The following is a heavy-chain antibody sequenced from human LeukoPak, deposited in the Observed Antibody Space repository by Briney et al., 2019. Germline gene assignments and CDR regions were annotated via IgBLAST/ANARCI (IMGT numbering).Heavy chain of an antibody. J-gene: IGHJ6*04. D-gene: IGHD3-10*01. V-gene: IGHV4-34*01. Sequence: SETLSLTCAVYGGSFSGYYRSWICQPRGKGLEWIGEINHSGSTNYNPSLKRRVTISVDTSKNKFSLKLSSVTAADTAVYYCARADNTMVRGAKQYYYYNGMDVWGKGTTLTVSS. CDR2: INHSGST. CDR1: GGSFSGYY. CDR3: ARADNTMVRGAKQYYYYNGMDV.